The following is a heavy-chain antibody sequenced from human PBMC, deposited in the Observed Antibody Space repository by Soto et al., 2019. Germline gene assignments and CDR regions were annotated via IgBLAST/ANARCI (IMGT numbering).Heavy chain of an antibody. CDR3: ARLKFRSLNYGRHLYYYYGMDV. CDR1: GGTFSSYA. D-gene: IGHD3-16*02. Sequence: SVKVSCKASGGTFSSYAISWVRQAPGQGLEWMGGIIPIFGTANYAQKFQGRVTITADESTSTAYMELSSLRSEDTAVYYCARLKFRSLNYGRHLYYYYGMDVWGQGTTVTVSS. CDR2: IIPIFGTA. J-gene: IGHJ6*02. V-gene: IGHV1-69*13.